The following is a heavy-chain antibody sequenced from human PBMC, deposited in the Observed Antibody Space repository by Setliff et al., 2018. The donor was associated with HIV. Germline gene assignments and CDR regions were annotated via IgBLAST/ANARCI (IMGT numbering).Heavy chain of an antibody. V-gene: IGHV4-61*02. CDR1: GYSISRGGYY. J-gene: IGHJ4*02. CDR2: IDTPGIT. CDR3: ARRRGQKATGWYYFDF. D-gene: IGHD6-19*01. Sequence: SETLSLTCSVSGYSISRGGYYWSWIRQPAGKGLEWIGRIDTPGITNYNPSLKSRVTISFDTSKEQFSLKLTSVAAGDSALYYCARRRGQKATGWYYFDFWGQGALVTVSS.